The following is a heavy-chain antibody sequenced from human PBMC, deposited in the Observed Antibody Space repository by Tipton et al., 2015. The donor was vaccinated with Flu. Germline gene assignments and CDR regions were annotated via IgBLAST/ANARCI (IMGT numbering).Heavy chain of an antibody. J-gene: IGHJ5*02. CDR3: GRDLGEYDWIGH. CDR2: IYASGST. CDR1: GFSIRSASYY. D-gene: IGHD2/OR15-2a*01. Sequence: LRLSCTVSGFSIRSASYYWSWVRQPAGKGLEWIGRIYASGSTDYNPSLKSRVIILVDTSKKEFSLKLRSLTAADAAVYYCGRDLGEYDWIGHWGQGILVAVSS. V-gene: IGHV4-61*02.